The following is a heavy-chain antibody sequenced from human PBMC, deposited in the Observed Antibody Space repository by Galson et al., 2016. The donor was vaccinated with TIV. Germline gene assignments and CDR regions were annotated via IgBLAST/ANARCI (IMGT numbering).Heavy chain of an antibody. CDR3: AKTGQEHDAFDI. J-gene: IGHJ3*02. CDR1: GYTFTEYY. Sequence: SVKVSCKASGYTFTEYYIHWVRQAPGQGLEWMGWINPNSGGTMYAQKFQGWVTMTRDTSITTAYMELSRLKSDDPAVDYCAKTGQEHDAFDIWGQGTMVTVFS. V-gene: IGHV1-2*04. D-gene: IGHD1/OR15-1a*01. CDR2: INPNSGGT.